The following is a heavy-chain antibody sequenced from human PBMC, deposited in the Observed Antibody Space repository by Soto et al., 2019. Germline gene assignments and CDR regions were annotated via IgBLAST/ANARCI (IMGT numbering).Heavy chain of an antibody. CDR3: ARADYFSAFDI. CDR2: INPNSGGT. V-gene: IGHV1-2*04. D-gene: IGHD3-16*01. Sequence: ASVKVSCKASGYTFTGYYMQWVRQAPGQGLEWMGWINPNSGGTNYAQKFQGWVTMTRDTSISTAYMELSRLRSDDTAVYYCARADYFSAFDIWGQGTMVTVSS. J-gene: IGHJ3*02. CDR1: GYTFTGYY.